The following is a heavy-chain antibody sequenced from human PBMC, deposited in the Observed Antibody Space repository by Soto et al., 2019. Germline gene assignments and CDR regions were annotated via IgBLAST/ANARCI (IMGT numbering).Heavy chain of an antibody. J-gene: IGHJ4*02. CDR1: GGSFSGYY. CDR2: INHSGST. Sequence: QVQLQQWGAGLLKPSETLSLTCAVCGGSFSGYYWTWIRQTPGTGLEWIGEINHSGSTNYNPSLKSRVTRSVDTSKTQFSLKLTSVTAADPAVYYCARDKITGLFDYWGQGTLVTVSS. D-gene: IGHD2-8*02. CDR3: ARDKITGLFDY. V-gene: IGHV4-34*01.